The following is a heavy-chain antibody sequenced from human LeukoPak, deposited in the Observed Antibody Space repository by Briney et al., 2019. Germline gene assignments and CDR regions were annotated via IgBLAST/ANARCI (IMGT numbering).Heavy chain of an antibody. Sequence: ASVKVSCKASGYTFADYYIHWVRQAPGQGLEWMGWIHPKSGGTNSAQKFQGRVTMTRDTSISTAYMELSRLKFDDTAVYYCVRVSTSGYRDWLDPWGQGTLVTVSS. CDR1: GYTFADYY. CDR3: VRVSTSGYRDWLDP. CDR2: IHPKSGGT. V-gene: IGHV1-2*02. D-gene: IGHD3-9*01. J-gene: IGHJ5*02.